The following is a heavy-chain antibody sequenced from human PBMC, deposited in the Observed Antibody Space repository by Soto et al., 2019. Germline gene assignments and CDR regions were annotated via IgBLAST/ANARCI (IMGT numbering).Heavy chain of an antibody. CDR1: GGTFSSYA. V-gene: IGHV1-69*13. CDR3: ARDRTSQRITIFGVVTPYYYYGMDV. CDR2: IIPIFGTA. J-gene: IGHJ6*02. Sequence: SVKVSCKASGGTFSSYAISWVRQAPGQGLEWMGGIIPIFGTANYAQKFQGRVTITADESTSTAYMELSSLRSEDTAVYYCARDRTSQRITIFGVVTPYYYYGMDVWGQGTTVTVSS. D-gene: IGHD3-3*01.